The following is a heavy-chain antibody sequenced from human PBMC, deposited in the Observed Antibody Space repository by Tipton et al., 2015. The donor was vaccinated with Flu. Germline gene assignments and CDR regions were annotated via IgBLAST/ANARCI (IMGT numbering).Heavy chain of an antibody. V-gene: IGHV4-31*03. CDR2: IYHSGST. J-gene: IGHJ4*02. CDR3: ARVVGSPWSGYSNFDY. D-gene: IGHD3-3*01. Sequence: GLVKPSQTLSLTCTVSGGSISAGDFFWSWIRQRPGKGLEWIAYIYHSGSTYYNPSLKSRVTMSVDTSKNQFSLNLSSVTAADTAVYYCARVVGSPWSGYSNFDYWGQGTLVTVSS. CDR1: GGSISAGDFF.